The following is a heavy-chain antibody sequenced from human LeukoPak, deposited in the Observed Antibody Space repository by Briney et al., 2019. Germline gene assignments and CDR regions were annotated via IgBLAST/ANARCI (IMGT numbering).Heavy chain of an antibody. CDR2: INSDGSST. CDR3: ASRGGYCSSTSCQGYYFDY. J-gene: IGHJ4*02. Sequence: GGSLRLSCAASGFTFSSYWMHWVRQAPGKGLVWVSRINSDGSSTSYADSVKGRFTISRDNAKNSLYLQMNSLRAEDTAVYYCASRGGYCSSTSCQGYYFDYWGQGTLVTVSS. D-gene: IGHD2-2*01. CDR1: GFTFSSYW. V-gene: IGHV3-74*01.